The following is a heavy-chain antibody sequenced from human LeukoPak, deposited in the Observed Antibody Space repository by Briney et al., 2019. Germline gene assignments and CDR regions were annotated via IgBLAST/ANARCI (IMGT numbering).Heavy chain of an antibody. CDR1: GFTFSDYY. V-gene: IGHV3-11*04. CDR3: AKSLGLPYYLDY. D-gene: IGHD1-26*01. Sequence: PGGSLRLSCAASGFTFSDYYMSWTRQAPGKGLEWVSYISSSGSTIYYADSVKGRFTISRDNSKNTLYLQMNSLRAEDTAVYYCAKSLGLPYYLDYWGQGTLVTVSS. J-gene: IGHJ4*02. CDR2: ISSSGSTI.